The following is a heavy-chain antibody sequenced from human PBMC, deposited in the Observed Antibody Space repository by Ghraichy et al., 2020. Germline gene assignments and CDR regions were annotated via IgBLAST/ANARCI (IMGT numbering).Heavy chain of an antibody. CDR3: ASDSSGYYYFDY. CDR1: GGSISSSSYY. J-gene: IGHJ4*02. CDR2: IYYSGST. D-gene: IGHD3-22*01. V-gene: IGHV4-39*01. Sequence: SETLSLTCIVSGGSISSSSYYWGWIRQPPGKGLEWIGSIYYSGSTYYNPSLKSRVTISVDTSKNQFSLKLSSVTAADTAVYYCASDSSGYYYFDYWGQETLVTVSS.